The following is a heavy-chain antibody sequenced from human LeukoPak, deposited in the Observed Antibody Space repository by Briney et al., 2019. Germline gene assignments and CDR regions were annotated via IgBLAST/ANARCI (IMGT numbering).Heavy chain of an antibody. CDR1: GFPFSSYD. Sequence: GGSLRLSCAASGFPFSSYDMHWVRQAPGKGLEWVAFIRYDGNNKYYADSVEGRFTISRDNSKNTLHLQMNSLRAEDTAVYYCASLYGSGPNWFDPWGQGTLVTVSS. CDR3: ASLYGSGPNWFDP. V-gene: IGHV3-30*02. J-gene: IGHJ5*02. D-gene: IGHD3-10*01. CDR2: IRYDGNNK.